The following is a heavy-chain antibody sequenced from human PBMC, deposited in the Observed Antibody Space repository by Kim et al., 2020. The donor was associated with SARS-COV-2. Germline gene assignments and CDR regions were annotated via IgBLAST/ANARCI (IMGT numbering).Heavy chain of an antibody. D-gene: IGHD3-3*01. CDR1: GGSISSYY. V-gene: IGHV4-59*01. J-gene: IGHJ6*03. Sequence: SETLSLTCTVSGGSISSYYWSWIRQPPGKGLEWIGYIYYSGSTNYNPSLKSRVTISVDTSKNQFSLKLSSVTAADTAVYYCARTNYDFWSGGGSGDYYYYMDVWGQGTTVTVSS. CDR3: ARTNYDFWSGGGSGDYYYYMDV. CDR2: IYYSGST.